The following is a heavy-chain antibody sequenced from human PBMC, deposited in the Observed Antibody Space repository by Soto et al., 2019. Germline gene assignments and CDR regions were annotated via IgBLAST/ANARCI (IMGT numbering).Heavy chain of an antibody. J-gene: IGHJ4*02. D-gene: IGHD2-21*02. CDR3: AGSVAVTAGHTDY. V-gene: IGHV4-59*01. Sequence: SETLSLTCSVSGVSISGSYWSRIRQSPGKGLEWLGYVYYTGSTNYSPSLRSRVSISVDTSKNEFSLRLSSVTAADTAVDFCAGSVAVTAGHTDYSGPG. CDR1: GVSISGSY. CDR2: VYYTGST.